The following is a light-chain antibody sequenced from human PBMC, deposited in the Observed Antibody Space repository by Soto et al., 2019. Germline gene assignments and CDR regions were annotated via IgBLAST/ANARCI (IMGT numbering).Light chain of an antibody. Sequence: DIQITQSASSISSSVPDRVTITCGASQPISSWLAWYQQVPGQAPYLLIYPASTLQSGVPSRFSGSGSGTDFTLTINSLQPEDFATYYCQQGYNFPRAFGQGTKVDIK. CDR2: PAS. J-gene: IGKJ1*01. V-gene: IGKV1-12*01. CDR3: QQGYNFPRA. CDR1: QPISSW.